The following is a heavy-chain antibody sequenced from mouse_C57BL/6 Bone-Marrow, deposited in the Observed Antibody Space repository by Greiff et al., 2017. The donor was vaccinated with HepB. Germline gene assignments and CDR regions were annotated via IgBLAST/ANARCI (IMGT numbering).Heavy chain of an antibody. CDR2: INSDGGST. D-gene: IGHD4-1*01. Sequence: EVQRVESGGGLVQPGESLKLSCESNEYEFPSHDMSWVRKTPEKRLELVAAINSDGGSTYYPDTMERRFIISRDNTKKTLYRQMSSLRSEDTALYYCARLINWDAGFAYWGQGTLVTVSA. CDR1: EYEFPSHD. CDR3: ARLINWDAGFAY. J-gene: IGHJ3*01. V-gene: IGHV5-2*01.